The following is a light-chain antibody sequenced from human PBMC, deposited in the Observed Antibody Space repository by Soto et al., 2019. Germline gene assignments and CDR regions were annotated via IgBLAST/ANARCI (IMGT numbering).Light chain of an antibody. CDR3: LQDYNYPLT. Sequence: AVYMTQSPSSLSASVGDTVTITCRASRGIGTDLGWYRQRPGKAPELLISGASNLQSGVSSRFSGSGSGTSFTLTIYSLQPEDFATYYCLQDYNYPLTFGQGTKVELK. CDR1: RGIGTD. V-gene: IGKV1-6*02. CDR2: GAS. J-gene: IGKJ1*01.